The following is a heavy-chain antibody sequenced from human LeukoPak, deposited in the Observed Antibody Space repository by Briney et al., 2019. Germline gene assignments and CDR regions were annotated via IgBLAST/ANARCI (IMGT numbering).Heavy chain of an antibody. CDR3: ARGAAAYWFDP. CDR1: GGSISSYY. CDR2: IYTSGST. D-gene: IGHD2-2*01. Sequence: PSETLSLTCTVSGGSISSYYWSWIRQPAGKGLEWIGRIYTSGSTNYNPSLKSRVTISVDKSKNQFSLKLSSVTAADTAVYYCARGAAAYWFDPWGRGTLVTVSS. V-gene: IGHV4-4*07. J-gene: IGHJ5*02.